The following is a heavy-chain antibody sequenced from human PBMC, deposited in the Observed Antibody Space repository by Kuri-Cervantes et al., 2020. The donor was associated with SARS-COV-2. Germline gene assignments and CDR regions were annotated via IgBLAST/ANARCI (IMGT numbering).Heavy chain of an antibody. D-gene: IGHD3-3*01. CDR1: GFTFSSYG. CDR2: ISYDGSNK. V-gene: IGHV3-30*03. Sequence: GESLKISCAASGFTFSSYGMHWVRQAPGRGLEWVAVISYDGSNKYYADSVKGRFTISRDNSKNTLYLQMNSLRAEDTAVYYCAADFWSGSEIGYYYMDVWGKGTTVTVSS. J-gene: IGHJ6*03. CDR3: AADFWSGSEIGYYYMDV.